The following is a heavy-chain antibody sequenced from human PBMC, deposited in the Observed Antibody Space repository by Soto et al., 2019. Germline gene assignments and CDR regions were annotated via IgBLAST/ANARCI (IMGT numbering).Heavy chain of an antibody. CDR2: IYYSGST. V-gene: IGHV4-39*07. J-gene: IGHJ5*02. D-gene: IGHD3-9*01. CDR1: GGSISSSSYY. CDR3: ARGNILTGYPPHNWFDP. Sequence: PSETLSLTCTVSGGSISSSSYYWGWIRQPPGKGLEWIGSIYYSGSTYYNPSLKSRVTISVDTSKNQFSLKLSSVTAADTAVYYCARGNILTGYPPHNWFDPWGQGTLVTVSS.